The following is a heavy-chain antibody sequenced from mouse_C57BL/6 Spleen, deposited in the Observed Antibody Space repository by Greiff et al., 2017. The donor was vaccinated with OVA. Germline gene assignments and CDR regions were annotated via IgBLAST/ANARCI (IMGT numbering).Heavy chain of an antibody. CDR3: ARSVYDYAWFAY. Sequence: VKLQESGAELARPGASVKMSCKASGYTFTSYTMHWVKQRPGQGLEWIGYINPSSGYTKYNQKFKDKATLTADKSSSTAYMQLSSLTSEDSAVYYCARSVYDYAWFAYWGQETLVTVSA. CDR2: INPSSGYT. V-gene: IGHV1-4*01. J-gene: IGHJ3*01. CDR1: GYTFTSYT. D-gene: IGHD2-4*01.